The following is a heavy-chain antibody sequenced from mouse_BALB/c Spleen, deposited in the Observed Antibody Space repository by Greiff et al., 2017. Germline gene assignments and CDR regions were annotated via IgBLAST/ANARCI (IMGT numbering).Heavy chain of an antibody. CDR3: ARAQIYDGYLGFDY. J-gene: IGHJ2*01. CDR2: ISSGSSTI. Sequence: EVQLVESGGGLVQPGGSRKLSCAASGFTFSSFGMHWVRQAPEKGLEWVAYISSGSSTIYYADTVKGRFTISRDNPKNTLFLQMTSLRSEDTAMYYCARAQIYDGYLGFDYWGQGTTLTVSS. CDR1: GFTFSSFG. D-gene: IGHD2-3*01. V-gene: IGHV5-17*02.